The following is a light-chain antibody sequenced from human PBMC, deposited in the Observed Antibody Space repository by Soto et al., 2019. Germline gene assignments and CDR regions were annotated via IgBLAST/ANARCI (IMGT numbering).Light chain of an antibody. CDR1: SSNIGAGYD. J-gene: IGLJ3*02. CDR2: GNS. CDR3: QSYDRSVSCRV. Sequence: QSVLTQPPSVSGAPGQRVTISCTGSSSNIGAGYDVHWYQQLPGTAPKLLIYGNSNRPSGVPDRFSGSKSGTSASLAIPGLQAEEEADYYGQSYDRSVSCRVFGGGTKLTVL. V-gene: IGLV1-40*01.